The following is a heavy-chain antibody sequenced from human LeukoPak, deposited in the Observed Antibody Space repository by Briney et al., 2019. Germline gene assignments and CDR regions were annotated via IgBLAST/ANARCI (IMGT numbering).Heavy chain of an antibody. CDR1: GFTFSSYA. CDR2: ISGSGGST. V-gene: IGHV3-23*01. D-gene: IGHD2-2*01. CDR3: AKVGSSIVVVPAALYYFDY. J-gene: IGHJ4*02. Sequence: PGGSLRLSCAASGFTFSSYAMSWVRQAPGKGLEWVSAISGSGGSTYYADSVKGRFTISRDNSKNTLYLQMNSLRAEDTAVYYCAKVGSSIVVVPAALYYFDYWGQGTLVTVSS.